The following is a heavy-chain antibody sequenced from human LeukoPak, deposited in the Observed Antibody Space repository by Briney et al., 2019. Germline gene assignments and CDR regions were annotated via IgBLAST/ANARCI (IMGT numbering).Heavy chain of an antibody. CDR3: ASLKNYYDSSGYLVTDAFDI. CDR2: ISGYNGNT. J-gene: IGHJ3*02. CDR1: GYTFTGYY. Sequence: ASVKVSCKASGYTFTGYYMHWVRQAPGQGLEWMGWISGYNGNTNYAQKLQGRVTMTTDTSTSTAYMELRSRKSDDTAVYYCASLKNYYDSSGYLVTDAFDIWGQGTMVTVSS. V-gene: IGHV1-18*04. D-gene: IGHD3-22*01.